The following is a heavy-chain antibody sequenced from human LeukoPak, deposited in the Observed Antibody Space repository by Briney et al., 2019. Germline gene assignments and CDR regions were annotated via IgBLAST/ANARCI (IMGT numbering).Heavy chain of an antibody. V-gene: IGHV3-7*01. CDR2: IKQDGSEK. D-gene: IGHD4-23*01. Sequence: GGSLRLSCAASGFTFSSYWMNWVRQAPGKGLEWVANIKQDGSEKYYVDSVKGRFTISRDNAKNSLYLQMNSLRAEDTAVYYCARDLVVVTYAFDIWGQGTMVTVSS. J-gene: IGHJ3*02. CDR3: ARDLVVVTYAFDI. CDR1: GFTFSSYW.